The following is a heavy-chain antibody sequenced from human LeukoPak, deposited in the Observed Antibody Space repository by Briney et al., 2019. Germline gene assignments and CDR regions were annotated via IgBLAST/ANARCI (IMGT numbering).Heavy chain of an antibody. J-gene: IGHJ5*02. CDR1: GYWFNTHW. D-gene: IGHD2-15*01. CDR2: IYPGDSDT. V-gene: IGHV5-51*01. CDR3: ARGVGSCSGGSCPEGNWFDP. Sequence: PGESLKISCKAPGYWFNTHWMAWVRQMPGKGLEWMGIIYPGDSDTRYSPSFQGQVTISADKSISTVYLQWSSLKASDTALYYCARGVGSCSGGSCPEGNWFDPWGQGTLVTVSS.